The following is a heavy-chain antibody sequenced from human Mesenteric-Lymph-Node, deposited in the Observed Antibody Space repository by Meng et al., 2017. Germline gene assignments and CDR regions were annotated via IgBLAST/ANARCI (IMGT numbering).Heavy chain of an antibody. CDR2: MNPNSGNT. V-gene: IGHV1-8*01. J-gene: IGHJ4*02. Sequence: VQLVQSGAEGETPGASVKVPRKASGYTFNSYDINWVRQATGQGLEWMGWMNPNSGNTGYAQKFQGRVTMTRNTSISTAYMELSSLRSEDTAVYYCARDNVFVGEIFGVLSDWGQGTLVTVSS. CDR1: GYTFNSYD. CDR3: ARDNVFVGEIFGVLSD. D-gene: IGHD3-3*01.